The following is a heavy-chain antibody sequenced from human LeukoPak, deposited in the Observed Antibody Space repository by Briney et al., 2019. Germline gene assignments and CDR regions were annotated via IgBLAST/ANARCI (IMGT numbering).Heavy chain of an antibody. CDR2: INTDESKI. D-gene: IGHD2-15*01. V-gene: IGHV3-74*01. CDR1: GFTFSSHW. J-gene: IGHJ4*02. CDR3: ARGGLFKYFFDY. Sequence: LAGGSLRLSCAASGFTFSSHWMHWVRQTPGKGLVWVSRINTDESKINHADSVKGRFTISRDNAKNMLYLQMNSLRAEDTAVYYCARGGLFKYFFDYWGQGTPVTVSS.